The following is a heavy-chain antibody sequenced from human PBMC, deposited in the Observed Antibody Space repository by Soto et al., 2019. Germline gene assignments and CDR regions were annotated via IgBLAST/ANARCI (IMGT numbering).Heavy chain of an antibody. J-gene: IGHJ6*02. CDR3: ARERTAMVPKSLYYYGMEV. CDR1: GFTFSSYS. V-gene: IGHV3-21*01. CDR2: ISSSSSYI. D-gene: IGHD5-18*01. Sequence: EVQLVESGGGLVKPGGSLRLSCAASGFTFSSYSMNWVRQAPGKGLEWVSSISSSSSYIYYADSVKGRFTISRDNAKNSLYLQMNSRRAEETAVYYCARERTAMVPKSLYYYGMEVWGQGTTVTVSS.